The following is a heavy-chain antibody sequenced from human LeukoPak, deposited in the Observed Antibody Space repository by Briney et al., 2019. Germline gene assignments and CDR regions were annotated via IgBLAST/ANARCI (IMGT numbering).Heavy chain of an antibody. CDR1: GGTFSSYA. J-gene: IGHJ3*01. V-gene: IGHV1-2*02. CDR2: INPNSGDT. Sequence: GASVKVSCKASGGTFSSYAISWVRQAPGQGLEWMGWINPNSGDTNYAQKFQGRLTMTRDTSINTAYMELSRLRSDDTAVYYCARALNPIVVVPTGGMDALDFWGQGTTVTVSS. D-gene: IGHD2-15*01. CDR3: ARALNPIVVVPTGGMDALDF.